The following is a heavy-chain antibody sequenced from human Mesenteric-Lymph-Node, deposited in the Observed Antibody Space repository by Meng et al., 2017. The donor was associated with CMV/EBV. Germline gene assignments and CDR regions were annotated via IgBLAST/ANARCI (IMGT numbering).Heavy chain of an antibody. Sequence: ASGYTFAAYYMHWVRQAPGQGVGWMGRISPNNGATDIAQKFQGRVTMTSNTSISTVYMDLSSPRSDDTAVYYCARENGSGTLHHFDYWGQGTLVTVSS. CDR1: GYTFAAYY. V-gene: IGHV1-2*06. CDR2: ISPNNGAT. J-gene: IGHJ4*02. D-gene: IGHD3-10*01. CDR3: ARENGSGTLHHFDY.